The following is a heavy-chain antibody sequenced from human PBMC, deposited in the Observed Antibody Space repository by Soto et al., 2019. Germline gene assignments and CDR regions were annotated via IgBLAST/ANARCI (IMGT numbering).Heavy chain of an antibody. V-gene: IGHV4-39*01. Sequence: PSETLSLTCTVSGGSISSSSYYWGWIRQPPGKGLEWIGSIYYSGSTYYNPSLKSRVTISVDTSKNQFSLKLSSVTAADTAVYYCARYLYSSGWYPGAKSYYFDYWGQGTLVTVSS. J-gene: IGHJ4*02. CDR2: IYYSGST. CDR1: GGSISSSSYY. D-gene: IGHD6-19*01. CDR3: ARYLYSSGWYPGAKSYYFDY.